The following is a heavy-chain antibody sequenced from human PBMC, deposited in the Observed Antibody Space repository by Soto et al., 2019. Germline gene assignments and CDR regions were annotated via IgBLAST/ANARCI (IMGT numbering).Heavy chain of an antibody. CDR2: ISGSGGST. Sequence: GCSLRLSCAASGFTFSSYAMSWVRQAPGKGLEWVSAISGSGGSTFYADSVKGRFTISRDNSKNTLYLQINSLSAEDTAVYYCASSYDSSGYYDSGWFDPWGQGTLVTVSS. CDR3: ASSYDSSGYYDSGWFDP. CDR1: GFTFSSYA. V-gene: IGHV3-23*01. D-gene: IGHD3-22*01. J-gene: IGHJ5*02.